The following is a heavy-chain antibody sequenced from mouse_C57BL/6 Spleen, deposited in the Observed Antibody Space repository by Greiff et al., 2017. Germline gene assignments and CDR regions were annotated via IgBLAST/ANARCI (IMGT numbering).Heavy chain of an antibody. CDR3: ARGMVLPRYYGD. Sequence: VQLQQSGAEMVKPGASVKISCTASGYAFSSYGMNWVKQRPGKGLEWIGQIYPGDGDNNYNGKFKGKVTLTADKSSSTAYMQISSVTSEDSAVYFCARGMVLPRYYGDRGQGTTLTV. D-gene: IGHD2-13*01. CDR1: GYAFSSYG. V-gene: IGHV1-80*01. CDR2: IYPGDGDN. J-gene: IGHJ2*01.